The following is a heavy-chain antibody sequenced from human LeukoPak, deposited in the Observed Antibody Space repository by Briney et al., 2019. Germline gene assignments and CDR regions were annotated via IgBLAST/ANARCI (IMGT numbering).Heavy chain of an antibody. V-gene: IGHV3-33*08. CDR1: GFTFSNFL. J-gene: IGHJ6*02. CDR3: ARDTRAPTYYDFWSGHYYYYGMDV. Sequence: AGGSLRLSCAASGFTFSNFLMTWVRQAPGKGLEWVAVIWYDGSNKYYADSVKGRFTISRDNSKNTLYLQMNSLRAEDTAVYYCARDTRAPTYYDFWSGHYYYYGMDVWGQGTTVTVSS. D-gene: IGHD3-3*01. CDR2: IWYDGSNK.